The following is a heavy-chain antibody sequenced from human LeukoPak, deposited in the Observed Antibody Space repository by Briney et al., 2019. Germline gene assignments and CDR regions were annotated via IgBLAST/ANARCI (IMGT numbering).Heavy chain of an antibody. D-gene: IGHD6-6*01. CDR3: AKELEQLVEWWVWDV. V-gene: IGHV3-23*01. J-gene: IGHJ6*04. Sequence: QAGRSLRLSCAASGFTFSSYAMSWVRQAPGKGLEWVSAISGSGGSTYYADSVKGRFTISRDNSKNTLYLQMNSLRAEDTAVYYCAKELEQLVEWWVWDVWGKGTTVTVSS. CDR2: ISGSGGST. CDR1: GFTFSSYA.